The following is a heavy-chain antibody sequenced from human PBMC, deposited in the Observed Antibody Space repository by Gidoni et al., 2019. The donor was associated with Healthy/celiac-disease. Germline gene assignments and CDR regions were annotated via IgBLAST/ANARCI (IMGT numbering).Heavy chain of an antibody. V-gene: IGHV3-23*01. Sequence: EVQLLESGGGLVQPGGSLRLSCAASGFTFSSDALGWVGPAPGRGLAWVSAISGSGGSTYYADSVKGRFTISRDNSKNTLYLQMNSLRAEDTAVYYCAKDLGMSGYDFRDTRENWFDPWGQGTLVTVSS. J-gene: IGHJ5*02. CDR2: ISGSGGST. D-gene: IGHD5-12*01. CDR1: GFTFSSDA. CDR3: AKDLGMSGYDFRDTRENWFDP.